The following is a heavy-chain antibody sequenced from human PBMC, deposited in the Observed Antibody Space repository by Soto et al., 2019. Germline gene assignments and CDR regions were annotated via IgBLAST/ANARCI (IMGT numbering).Heavy chain of an antibody. CDR2: IIPFIGTA. Sequence: QVQLVQSGAEVKKPGSSVTVSCKASGGTFSSYAISWVRQAPGQGLEWMGRIIPFIGTANYAQKFQGRVTITAEESTSTAYMELTSLRSEDTAVYYCARVVMTTVAASYYYGMDVWGQGTTVTVSS. V-gene: IGHV1-69*18. J-gene: IGHJ6*02. CDR1: GGTFSSYA. CDR3: ARVVMTTVAASYYYGMDV. D-gene: IGHD4-4*01.